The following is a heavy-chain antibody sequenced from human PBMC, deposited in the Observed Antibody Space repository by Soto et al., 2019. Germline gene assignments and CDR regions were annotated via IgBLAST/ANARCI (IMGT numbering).Heavy chain of an antibody. CDR3: AYGGRFDY. Sequence: EVQLVESGGGLVQPGGSLSLSCAASGFSFNTYEMNWVRQAPGKGLEWVSYISSSGSTIYYADSVKGRFTVSRDNGKTSLYLQMNSLRAEDTAVYYCAYGGRFDYWGQGTQVTVSS. CDR2: ISSSGSTI. J-gene: IGHJ4*02. CDR1: GFSFNTYE. V-gene: IGHV3-48*03. D-gene: IGHD1-26*01.